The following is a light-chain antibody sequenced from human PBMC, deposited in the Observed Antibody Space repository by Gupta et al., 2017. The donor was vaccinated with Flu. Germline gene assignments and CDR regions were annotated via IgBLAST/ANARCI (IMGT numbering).Light chain of an antibody. V-gene: IGLV2-14*01. Sequence: SVLNQPASLSGSAGRSIPLPCPGTSGDVGAYNYVSWYQQKPGKAPKHIIFEVSNRPAGASDRFSGSKSGNTASLTISVLQADDEADYYCSSYTSASTLVVFGGGTKLTVL. CDR1: SGDVGAYNY. CDR3: SSYTSASTLVV. CDR2: EVS. J-gene: IGLJ2*01.